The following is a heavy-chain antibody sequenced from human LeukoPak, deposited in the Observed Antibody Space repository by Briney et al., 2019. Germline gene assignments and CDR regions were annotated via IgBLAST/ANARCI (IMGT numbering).Heavy chain of an antibody. CDR2: IYYSGST. Sequence: PSETLSLTCTVSGGSISSSSYYWGWLRQPPGKGLEWIGSIYYSGSTYYNPSLKSRVTISVDTSKNQFSLKLSSVTAADTAVYYCARSNFFDYWGQGTLVTVSS. V-gene: IGHV4-39*01. J-gene: IGHJ4*02. D-gene: IGHD1-1*01. CDR1: GGSISSSSYY. CDR3: ARSNFFDY.